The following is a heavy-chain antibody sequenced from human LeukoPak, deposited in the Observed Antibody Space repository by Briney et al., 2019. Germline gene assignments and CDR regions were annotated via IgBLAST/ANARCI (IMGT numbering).Heavy chain of an antibody. Sequence: PGGSLRLSCAASGFTFSDYYMSWIRQAPGKGLEWVSYISSSGSTIYYADSVKGRFTISRDNAKNSLYLQMNSLRAEDTAVYYCARFPYDIPAAFDIWGQGTMVTVSS. D-gene: IGHD3-9*01. CDR2: ISSSGSTI. J-gene: IGHJ3*02. V-gene: IGHV3-11*01. CDR3: ARFPYDIPAAFDI. CDR1: GFTFSDYY.